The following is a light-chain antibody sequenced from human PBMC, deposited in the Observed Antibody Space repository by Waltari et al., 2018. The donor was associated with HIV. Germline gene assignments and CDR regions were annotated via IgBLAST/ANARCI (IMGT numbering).Light chain of an antibody. V-gene: IGLV2-11*01. J-gene: IGLJ1*01. CDR2: DVS. Sequence: QSALTQPRSVSGSPGQSVTISCTGTSSDVGGYNYVSWYQQPPGTAPKLMICDVSKRPSGVPDRFSGSKSGNTASLTISGLQAEDEADYYCCSYAGSYGYVFGTGTKVTVL. CDR1: SSDVGGYNY. CDR3: CSYAGSYGYV.